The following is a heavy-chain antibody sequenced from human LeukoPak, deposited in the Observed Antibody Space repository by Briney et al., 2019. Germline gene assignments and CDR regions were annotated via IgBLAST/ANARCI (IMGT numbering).Heavy chain of an antibody. CDR1: GGSFSGYY. CDR3: ARHSYGSDY. CDR2: ISHSGST. D-gene: IGHD5-18*01. Sequence: PSETLSLTCAVYGGSFSGYYWSWIRQPPGKGLEWIGEISHSGSTNYNPSLKSRVTISVDTSKNQFSLKLSSVTAADTAVYYCARHSYGSDYWGQGTLVTVSS. V-gene: IGHV4-34*01. J-gene: IGHJ4*02.